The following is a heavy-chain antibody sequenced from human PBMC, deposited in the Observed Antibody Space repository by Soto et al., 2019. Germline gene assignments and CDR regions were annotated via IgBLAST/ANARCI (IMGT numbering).Heavy chain of an antibody. CDR3: AREDGGIVTIFGVAEYYFDY. Sequence: EVQLVESGGGLVQPGGSLRLSCAASGFTFSSYWMSWVRQAPGKGLEWVANIKQDGSAKYYVDSVKGRFTISRDNAKNSLYLQMNSLRAEDTAVYYCAREDGGIVTIFGVAEYYFDYWGQGTLVTVSS. CDR2: IKQDGSAK. D-gene: IGHD3-3*01. J-gene: IGHJ4*02. V-gene: IGHV3-7*01. CDR1: GFTFSSYW.